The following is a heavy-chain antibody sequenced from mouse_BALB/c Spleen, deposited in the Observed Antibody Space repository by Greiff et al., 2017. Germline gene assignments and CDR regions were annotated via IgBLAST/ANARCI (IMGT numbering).Heavy chain of an antibody. Sequence: LQPPGSELVRPGASVTLSCKASGYTFTSYWMHWVKQRHGQGLEWIGNIYPGSGSTNYDEKFKGKATLTADKSSSTAYMQLSSLTAEDSAVYFCARADWYFEVWGAGTTVTVSS. CDR3: ARADWYFEV. CDR2: IYPGSGST. CDR1: GYTFTSYW. J-gene: IGHJ1*01. V-gene: IGHV1S22*01.